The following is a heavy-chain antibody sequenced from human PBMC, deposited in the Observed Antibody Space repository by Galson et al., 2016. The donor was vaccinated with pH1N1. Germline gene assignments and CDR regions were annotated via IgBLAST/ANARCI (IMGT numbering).Heavy chain of an antibody. CDR1: GFTFSNHG. D-gene: IGHD3-9*01. CDR2: INTKTGNP. J-gene: IGHJ3*02. CDR3: ARETPSPSPTVLRYFDWSRGLSAFDM. V-gene: IGHV7-4-1*02. Sequence: TVKVSCKASGFTFSNHGINWVRQAPGQGLEWMGWINTKTGNPTYAQGFTGRFVFYLDTSVNTAYLQINILKADDTAVYYCARETPSPSPTVLRYFDWSRGLSAFDMWGRGTLVTVSS.